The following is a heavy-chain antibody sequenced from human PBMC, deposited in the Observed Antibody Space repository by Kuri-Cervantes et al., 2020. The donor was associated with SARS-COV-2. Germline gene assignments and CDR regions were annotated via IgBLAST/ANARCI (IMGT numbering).Heavy chain of an antibody. CDR2: IYYSGST. V-gene: IGHV4-39*01. J-gene: IGHJ5*02. CDR1: GGSISSSSYY. D-gene: IGHD3-9*01. CDR3: ARHVPDWLLNWFDP. Sequence: SETLSLTCTVSGGSISSSSYYWSWIRQPPGKGLEWIGSIYYSGSTYYNPSLKGRVTISVDTSKNQFSLKLSSVTAADTAVYYCARHVPDWLLNWFDPWGQGTLVTVSS.